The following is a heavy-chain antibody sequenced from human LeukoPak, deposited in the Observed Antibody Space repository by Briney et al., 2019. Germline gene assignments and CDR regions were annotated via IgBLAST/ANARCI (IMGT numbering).Heavy chain of an antibody. J-gene: IGHJ1*01. CDR2: IYTGGST. D-gene: IGHD3-22*01. Sequence: GGSLRLSCAASGFTVSSNYMSWVRQAPGKGLEWVSVIYTGGSTYYADSVRGRFTISRDNSKNTLYLQMNSLRAEDTAVYYCARVGGSDYYDSSGYYFAEYFQHWGQGTLVTVSS. CDR1: GFTVSSNY. CDR3: ARVGGSDYYDSSGYYFAEYFQH. V-gene: IGHV3-66*01.